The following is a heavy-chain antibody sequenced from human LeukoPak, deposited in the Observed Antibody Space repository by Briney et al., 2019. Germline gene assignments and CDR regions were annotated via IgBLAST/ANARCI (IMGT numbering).Heavy chain of an antibody. Sequence: ASVKVSCKASGYTFTGYYMHWVRQAPGQGLEWMGWINPNSGGTNYAQKFQGRVTMTRDTSISTAYMELRSLRSDDTAVYYCARARPYSSSPNWFDPWGQGTLVTVSS. J-gene: IGHJ5*02. D-gene: IGHD6-13*01. CDR1: GYTFTGYY. CDR3: ARARPYSSSPNWFDP. CDR2: INPNSGGT. V-gene: IGHV1-2*02.